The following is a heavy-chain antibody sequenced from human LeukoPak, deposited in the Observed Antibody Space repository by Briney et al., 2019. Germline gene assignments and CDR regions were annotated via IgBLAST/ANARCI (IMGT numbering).Heavy chain of an antibody. J-gene: IGHJ3*01. Sequence: GGSLILSCAASGFTFSNAWMNWVRQAPGKGLEWVGRIKSKTDGGTTDYAAPVKGRFIISRDDSQDTLYLQMNTLETEDTAVYYCTRDWYHAFDFWGQGTVVTVSS. CDR2: IKSKTDGGTT. D-gene: IGHD3-9*01. V-gene: IGHV3-15*07. CDR1: GFTFSNAW. CDR3: TRDWYHAFDF.